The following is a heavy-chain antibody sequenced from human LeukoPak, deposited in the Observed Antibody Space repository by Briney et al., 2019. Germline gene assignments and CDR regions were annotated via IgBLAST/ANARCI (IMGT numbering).Heavy chain of an antibody. D-gene: IGHD3-22*01. J-gene: IGHJ4*02. Sequence: PGGSLRLSCAASGFTLTGYLVHWVRQAPGKGLEWVAVMSFEGYVYCAESLKDRFTVSRDNSKNMIYLHMNNLRAVDTALYYCVREGGHYCDHSASFDYWGQGTMVTVSS. CDR2: MSFEGYV. CDR3: VREGGHYCDHSASFDY. CDR1: GFTLTGYL. V-gene: IGHV3-30*04.